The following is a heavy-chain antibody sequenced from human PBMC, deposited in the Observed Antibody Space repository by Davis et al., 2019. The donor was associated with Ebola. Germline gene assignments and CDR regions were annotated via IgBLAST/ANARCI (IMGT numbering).Heavy chain of an antibody. D-gene: IGHD6-13*01. V-gene: IGHV3-49*04. CDR1: GFTFGDYA. CDR3: ARDLKQPPPSYYDGMDV. CDR2: IRSKGYGGKT. Sequence: GESLKISCSSYGFTFGDYAMSWVRQAPGKGLEWVGFIRSKGYGGKTQYAASVNGRFTISRDDSTGVAYLQMDSLKVEDTAVYYCARDLKQPPPSYYDGMDVWGQGISVIV. J-gene: IGHJ6*02.